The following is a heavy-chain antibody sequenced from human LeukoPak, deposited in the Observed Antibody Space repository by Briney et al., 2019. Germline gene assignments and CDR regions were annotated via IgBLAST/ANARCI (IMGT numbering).Heavy chain of an antibody. CDR2: IGSSGSTI. CDR1: GFTFSTYE. J-gene: IGHJ3*02. V-gene: IGHV3-48*03. CDR3: GLRLGESGSAFDI. Sequence: GGSLRLSCEASGFTFSTYEMNWVRQTPGKGLEWVSCIGSSGSTIYYADSVKGRFTISRDNGKNSLYLHMNSLRAEDTAVYYCGLRLGESGSAFDIWGQGTMVTVSP. D-gene: IGHD3-16*01.